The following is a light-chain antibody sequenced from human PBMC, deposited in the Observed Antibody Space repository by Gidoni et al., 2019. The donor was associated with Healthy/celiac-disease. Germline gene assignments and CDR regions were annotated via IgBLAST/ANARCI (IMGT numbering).Light chain of an antibody. V-gene: IGKV4-1*01. Sequence: DLVMTQSPASLAVSLGERATINCKSSQSVLYSSNNKNYLAWYQQKPGQPPKLLIYWASTRESGVPDRFSGSGSGTDFTLTISSLQAEDVAVYYCQQYYSTALTFGQGTKVEIK. CDR2: WAS. CDR1: QSVLYSSNNKNY. J-gene: IGKJ1*01. CDR3: QQYYSTALT.